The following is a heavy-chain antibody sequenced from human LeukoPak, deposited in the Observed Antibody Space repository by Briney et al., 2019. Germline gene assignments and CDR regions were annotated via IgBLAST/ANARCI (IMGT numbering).Heavy chain of an antibody. Sequence: GGSLRLSCAASGFTFSSYGMHWVRQAPGKGLEWVAVIWYDGSNKYYADSVKGRFTISRDNSKNTLYLQMNSLRAEDTAVYYCAREADYYDSSGYYYFDYWGQGTLVTVSS. J-gene: IGHJ4*02. D-gene: IGHD3-22*01. CDR2: IWYDGSNK. CDR1: GFTFSSYG. V-gene: IGHV3-33*01. CDR3: AREADYYDSSGYYYFDY.